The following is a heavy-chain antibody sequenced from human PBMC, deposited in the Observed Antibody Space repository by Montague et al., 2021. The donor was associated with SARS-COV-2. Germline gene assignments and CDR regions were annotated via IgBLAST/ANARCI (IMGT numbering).Heavy chain of an antibody. D-gene: IGHD6-19*01. CDR2: IYYLGTT. CDR1: GFTFSTYA. Sequence: LRLSCAASGFTFSTYAMSWVRQTPEKGLEWIGYIYYLGTTNYNPSLKTRVTFSVDTSKNQLSLMLTSVTAADTGVYYCARNGGAAVPGLLLGMDIWGQGTTVTVSS. V-gene: IGHV4-59*01. J-gene: IGHJ6*02. CDR3: ARNGGAAVPGLLLGMDI.